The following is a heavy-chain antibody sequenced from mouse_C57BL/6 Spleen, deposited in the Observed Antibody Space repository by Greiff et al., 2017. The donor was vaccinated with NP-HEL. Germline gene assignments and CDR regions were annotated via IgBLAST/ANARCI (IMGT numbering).Heavy chain of an antibody. CDR2: IDPENGDT. CDR3: AYYYGRSY. Sequence: VQLQQSGAELVRPGASVKLSCTASGFNIKDDYMHWVKQRPEQGLEWIGWIDPENGDTEYASKFQGKATITADTSSNTAYLQLSSLTSEDTAVYYGAYYYGRSYWGQGTTLTVSS. CDR1: GFNIKDDY. D-gene: IGHD1-1*01. J-gene: IGHJ2*01. V-gene: IGHV14-4*01.